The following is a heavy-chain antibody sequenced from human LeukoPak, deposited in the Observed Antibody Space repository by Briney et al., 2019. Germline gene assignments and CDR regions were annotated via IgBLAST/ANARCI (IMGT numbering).Heavy chain of an antibody. Sequence: GGSLRLSCAASGFTFSSYWMSWVRQAPGKGLEWVANVKQDATEKYYVDSVKGRFTISRDNVKNSLYLQMNSLRVEDTAVYYCARENFMATSGTTFDIWGQGTMVSVSS. J-gene: IGHJ3*02. CDR3: ARENFMATSGTTFDI. CDR2: VKQDATEK. V-gene: IGHV3-7*01. D-gene: IGHD1-1*01. CDR1: GFTFSSYW.